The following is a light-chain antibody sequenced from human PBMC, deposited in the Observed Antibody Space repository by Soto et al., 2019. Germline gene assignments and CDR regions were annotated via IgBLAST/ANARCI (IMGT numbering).Light chain of an antibody. J-gene: IGKJ1*01. V-gene: IGKV1-5*01. Sequence: DIQLTQSPSTLSASIGDRVTITCRASRGISKSLAWYQQKPGKAPKFLIYDASTLESGIPSRFSGGGSGAEFTLTISSLQPDDFAIYFCQQYNSYSEAFGQGTKVDIK. CDR1: RGISKS. CDR2: DAS. CDR3: QQYNSYSEA.